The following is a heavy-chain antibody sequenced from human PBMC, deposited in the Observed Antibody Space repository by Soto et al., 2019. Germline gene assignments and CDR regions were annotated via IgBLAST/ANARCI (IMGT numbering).Heavy chain of an antibody. CDR2: IYHSGST. J-gene: IGHJ5*02. D-gene: IGHD2-2*01. V-gene: IGHV4-30-2*01. Sequence: SETLSLTCAVSGGSISSGGYSWSWIRQPPGKGLEWIGYIYHSGSTYYNPSLKSRVTISVDRSKNQFSLKLSSVTAADTAVYYCARGNAHNWIDPWGQGTLVTVSS. CDR1: GGSISSGGYS. CDR3: ARGNAHNWIDP.